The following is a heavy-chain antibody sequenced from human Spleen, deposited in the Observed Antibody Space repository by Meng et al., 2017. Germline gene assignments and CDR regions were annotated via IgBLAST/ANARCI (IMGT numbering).Heavy chain of an antibody. J-gene: IGHJ5*02. V-gene: IGHV1-69*06. CDR3: ARAKGGYTSSWYDWFDP. D-gene: IGHD6-13*01. CDR2: IIPIYGTA. CDR1: GYTFNKYG. Sequence: SVKVSCKASGYTFNKYGLSWMRQAPGQGLEWMGGIIPIYGTATYARKFQGSVTITADKSTSTSYMEMSSLRSDDTAMYYCARAKGGYTSSWYDWFDPWGQGTLVTVSS.